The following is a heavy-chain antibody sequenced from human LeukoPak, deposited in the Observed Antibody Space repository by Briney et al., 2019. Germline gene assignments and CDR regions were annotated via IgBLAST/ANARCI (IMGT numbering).Heavy chain of an antibody. CDR2: IWYDGSNK. CDR3: AKTLRTGYSSGWYYFDY. D-gene: IGHD6-19*01. V-gene: IGHV3-33*06. Sequence: GGSLRLSCAASGSTFSSYGMHWVRQAPGKGLEWVAVIWYDGSNKYYADSVKGRFTISRDNSKNTLYLQMNSLRAEDTAVYYCAKTLRTGYSSGWYYFDYWGQGTLVTVSS. CDR1: GSTFSSYG. J-gene: IGHJ4*02.